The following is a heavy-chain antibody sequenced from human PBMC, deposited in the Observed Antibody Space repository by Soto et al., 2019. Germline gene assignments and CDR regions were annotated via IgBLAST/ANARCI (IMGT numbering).Heavy chain of an antibody. V-gene: IGHV1-3*04. CDR3: AGYHSGSYLGH. D-gene: IGHD3-10*01. CDR2: IKTAKGNT. CDR1: GNYA. J-gene: IGHJ4*02. Sequence: QVKLVQSGAEVKKPGASVKVSCKASGNYAIHWVRQAPGQRLEWMGWIKTAKGNTKYSDDFQGRDTITRDTSATTAYMELISLRSDDTALDYCAGYHSGSYLGHWGQGTLVTVSS.